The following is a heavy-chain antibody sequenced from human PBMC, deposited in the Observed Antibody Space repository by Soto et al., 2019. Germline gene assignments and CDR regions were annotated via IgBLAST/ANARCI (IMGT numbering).Heavy chain of an antibody. J-gene: IGHJ6*02. D-gene: IGHD1-7*01. V-gene: IGHV1-2*02. CDR3: ARESSGITLYGMDV. Sequence: GASVKVSCKASGYGFTGQYMHWVRQAPGQGLEWIGWINPNSGDTNYAQKFQGRVTMTRDTSIGTAYMELSSLRSNDTAIYYCARESSGITLYGMDVWGQGTTVTVSS. CDR2: INPNSGDT. CDR1: GYGFTGQY.